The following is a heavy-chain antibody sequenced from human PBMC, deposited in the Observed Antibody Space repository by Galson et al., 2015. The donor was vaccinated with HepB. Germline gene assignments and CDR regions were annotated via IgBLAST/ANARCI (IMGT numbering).Heavy chain of an antibody. CDR1: GFDFSRYW. CDR3: VKPVRGIFGDWFDP. D-gene: IGHD3-3*01. CDR2: ISSNGGST. V-gene: IGHV3-64D*06. Sequence: SLRLSCAASGFDFSRYWMLWVRQAPGKGLEYVSAISSNGGSTYYAGSVKGRFTISRDNSKNTLYLQMSSLRAEDTAVYYCVKPVRGIFGDWFDPWGQGTLVTVSS. J-gene: IGHJ5*02.